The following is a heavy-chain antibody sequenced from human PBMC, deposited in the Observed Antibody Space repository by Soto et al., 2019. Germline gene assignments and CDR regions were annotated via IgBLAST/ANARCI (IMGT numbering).Heavy chain of an antibody. V-gene: IGHV1-2*04. CDR3: AREAGVKYNHQVSLTDVDTYCSGGSCYSGRGAFDI. CDR2: INPNSGGT. Sequence: WASVKVSCKASGYTFTGYYMHWVRQAPGQGLEWMGWINPNSGGTNYAQKFQGWVTMTRDTSISTAYMELSRLRSDDTAVYYCAREAGVKYNHQVSLTDVDTYCSGGSCYSGRGAFDIWGQGTMVTVSS. J-gene: IGHJ3*02. CDR1: GYTFTGYY. D-gene: IGHD2-15*01.